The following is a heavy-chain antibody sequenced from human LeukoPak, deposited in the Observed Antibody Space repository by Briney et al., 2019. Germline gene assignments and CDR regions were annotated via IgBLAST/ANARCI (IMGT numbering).Heavy chain of an antibody. Sequence: SVKVSCKASGGTFSSYAISWVRQAPGQGLEWMGRIIPIFGTANYAQKFQGRVTITTDESTSTAYMELSSLRSEDTAVYYCARDHCSSASCYPWGQGTLVTVSS. CDR3: ARDHCSSASCYP. D-gene: IGHD2-2*01. CDR2: IIPIFGTA. CDR1: GGTFSSYA. V-gene: IGHV1-69*05. J-gene: IGHJ5*02.